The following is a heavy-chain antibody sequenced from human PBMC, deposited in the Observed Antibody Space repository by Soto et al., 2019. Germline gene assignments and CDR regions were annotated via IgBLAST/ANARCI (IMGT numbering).Heavy chain of an antibody. V-gene: IGHV1-58*01. J-gene: IGHJ6*02. CDR1: GFTFTSSA. CDR2: IVVGSGNT. D-gene: IGHD3-3*01. CDR3: AADPYYDFWSGRNGMDV. Sequence: ASVKVSCKASGFTFTSSAVQWVRQARGQRLEWIGWIVVGSGNTNYAQKFQERVTITRDMSTSTAYMELSSLRSEDTAVYYCAADPYYDFWSGRNGMDVWGQGTTVTAP.